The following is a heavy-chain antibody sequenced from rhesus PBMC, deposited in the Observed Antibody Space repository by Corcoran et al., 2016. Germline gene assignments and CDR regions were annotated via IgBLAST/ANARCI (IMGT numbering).Heavy chain of an antibody. Sequence: QLQLQESGPGLVKPSETLSVTCAVSGGSISSSYWSWIRQAPGKGLEWIWFLYGSGSRTNYNPSFKSRVSLTEVTSKNQLSLKLSSGTAADTAVYYCASERYDSSYYGYFEFWGQGALVTVSS. CDR2: LYGSGSRT. D-gene: IGHD3-28*01. V-gene: IGHV4-169*02. CDR3: ASERYDSSYYGYFEF. CDR1: GGSISSSY. J-gene: IGHJ1*01.